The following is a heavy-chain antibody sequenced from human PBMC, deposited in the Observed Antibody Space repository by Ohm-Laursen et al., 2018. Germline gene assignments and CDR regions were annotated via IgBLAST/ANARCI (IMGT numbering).Heavy chain of an antibody. V-gene: IGHV1-58*01. D-gene: IGHD3-3*01. CDR1: GFTFTSSA. CDR2: IVVGSGNT. CDR3: ARAWSGYYSPDWYFDL. J-gene: IGHJ2*01. Sequence: SVKVSCKAPGFTFTSSAVQWVRQARGQRLEWIGWIVVGSGNTNYAQKFQERVTITRDMSTSTAYMELSSLRSEDTAVYYCARAWSGYYSPDWYFDLWGRGTLVTVSS.